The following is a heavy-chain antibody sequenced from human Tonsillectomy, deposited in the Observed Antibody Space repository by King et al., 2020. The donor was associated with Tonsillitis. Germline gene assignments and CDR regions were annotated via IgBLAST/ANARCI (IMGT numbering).Heavy chain of an antibody. CDR2: INTNTGNP. Sequence: QLVQSGSELKKPGASVKVSCKASGYIFTSYVINWVRQAPGQGLEWMGWINTNTGNPRYAQGLTGRFVFSLATSVSTAYLQISSLKAEDTAVDYCARDSRVYMLATLYSYYAMDVWGQGTTVTVSS. J-gene: IGHJ6*02. D-gene: IGHD5-12*01. CDR3: ARDSRVYMLATLYSYYAMDV. V-gene: IGHV7-4-1*02. CDR1: GYIFTSYV.